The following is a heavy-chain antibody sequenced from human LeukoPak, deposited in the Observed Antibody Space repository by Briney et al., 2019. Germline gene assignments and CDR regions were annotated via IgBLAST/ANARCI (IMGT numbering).Heavy chain of an antibody. D-gene: IGHD2-15*01. CDR2: ICSDGSNK. Sequence: PGGSLRLSCAPSVFTFSNYGMHWVRQAPGKGLEWVAVICSDGSNKYYADSMRGRFTISRDNSKNTLYLQMNSLRAEDTAVYYCARVTMVAAASYNWFVPWGQGTLVTVSS. V-gene: IGHV3-33*01. CDR1: VFTFSNYG. CDR3: ARVTMVAAASYNWFVP. J-gene: IGHJ5*02.